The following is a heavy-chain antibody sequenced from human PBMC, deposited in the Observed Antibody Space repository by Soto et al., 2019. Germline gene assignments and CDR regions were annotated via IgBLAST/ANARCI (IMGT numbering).Heavy chain of an antibody. CDR1: GGSFSSYY. CDR2: IYNSGRT. J-gene: IGHJ4*02. Sequence: QVQLQESGPGLVKPSATLSLTSTVSGGSFSSYYWSWIRQPPGKGLEWIGYIYNSGRTNYNPSPKSRVTISVDTSKNQFSLKLSSVTSADTAVYYCARRYGYSFDYWGQGTLVTVSS. V-gene: IGHV4-59*08. CDR3: ARRYGYSFDY. D-gene: IGHD1-1*01.